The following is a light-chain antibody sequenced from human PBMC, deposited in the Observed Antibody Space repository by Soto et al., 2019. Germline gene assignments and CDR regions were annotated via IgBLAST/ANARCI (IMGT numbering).Light chain of an antibody. J-gene: IGLJ1*01. CDR2: DVT. Sequence: QSVLTQPRSVSGSPGQSATISCTGTANDVGGHNYVSWYQQHPGEAPKLLIYDVTERPSGVPDRFSGSKSGNTASLTISGFQTEDEADYYCYSYAGTYTSVFGTGTKVTVL. V-gene: IGLV2-11*01. CDR3: YSYAGTYTSV. CDR1: ANDVGGHNY.